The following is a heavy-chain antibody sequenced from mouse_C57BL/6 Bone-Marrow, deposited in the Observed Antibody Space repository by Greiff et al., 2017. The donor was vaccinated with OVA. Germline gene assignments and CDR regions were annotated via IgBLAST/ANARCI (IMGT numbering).Heavy chain of an antibody. D-gene: IGHD2-4*01. Sequence: VQGVESGPGLVQPSQSLSITCTVSGFSLTSYGVHWVRQSPGKGLEWLGVIWSGGSTDYNAAVISRLSISKDKAKSQVFFKMNSLQADDTTIYYCARNNDYDGYYFDYWGQGTTLTVSS. CDR1: GFSLTSYG. V-gene: IGHV2-2*01. J-gene: IGHJ2*01. CDR3: ARNNDYDGYYFDY. CDR2: IWSGGST.